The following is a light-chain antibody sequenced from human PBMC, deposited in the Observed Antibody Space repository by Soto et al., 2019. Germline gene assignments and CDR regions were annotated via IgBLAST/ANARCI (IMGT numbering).Light chain of an antibody. CDR2: GAS. V-gene: IGKV3-20*01. Sequence: EIVLTQSPGTLSLSPGERATLSCRASQSVSSSYLAWYQQKPGQAPRLLIYGASSRATGIPDRFSGSGSGTDFTLASSRLEPEDFAVYYCQQYGSSLLVLTCGGGTKVEIK. J-gene: IGKJ4*01. CDR1: QSVSSSY. CDR3: QQYGSSLLVLT.